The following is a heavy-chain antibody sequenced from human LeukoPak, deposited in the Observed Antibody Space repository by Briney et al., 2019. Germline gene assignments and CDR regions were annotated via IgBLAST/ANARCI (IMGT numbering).Heavy chain of an antibody. CDR3: AKSIISSWTFGYFDL. Sequence: PGGSVRLSCAASGFTFDDYAMHWVRQAPGKGLEWVSGISWNSGSIGYADSVKGRFTISRDNAKNSLYLQMNSLRAEDTALYYCAKSIISSWTFGYFDLWGRGTLVTVSS. CDR2: ISWNSGSI. V-gene: IGHV3-9*01. CDR1: GFTFDDYA. J-gene: IGHJ2*01. D-gene: IGHD6-13*01.